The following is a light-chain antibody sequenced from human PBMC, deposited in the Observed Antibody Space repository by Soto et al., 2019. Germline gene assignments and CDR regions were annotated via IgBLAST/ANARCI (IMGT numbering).Light chain of an antibody. CDR2: AAS. V-gene: IGKV1-39*01. CDR3: QQSYSTPWT. CDR1: ESISTW. Sequence: GDRVTITCRASESISTWLAWYQQKPGKAPKLLIYAASSLQSGVPSRFSGSGFGTDFTLTISSLQPEDFATYYCQQSYSTPWTFGQGTKVDI. J-gene: IGKJ1*01.